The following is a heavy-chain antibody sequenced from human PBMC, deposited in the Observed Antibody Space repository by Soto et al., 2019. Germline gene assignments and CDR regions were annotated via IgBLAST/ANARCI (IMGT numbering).Heavy chain of an antibody. CDR3: SRFYGGNSEPFDF. CDR2: ISEGGDVT. V-gene: IGHV3-23*01. Sequence: PGGSLRLSCAASGFAFRNFARIWIRKAPGKGLEWVSAISEGGDVTVSAGSVKGRFTISRDNSMNTLFLEMNSLRAEDTAVYYCSRFYGGNSEPFDFWGQGTLVTVS. J-gene: IGHJ4*02. CDR1: GFAFRNFA. D-gene: IGHD2-21*02.